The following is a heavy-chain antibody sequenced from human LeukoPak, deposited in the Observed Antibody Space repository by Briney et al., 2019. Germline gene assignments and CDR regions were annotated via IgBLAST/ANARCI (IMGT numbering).Heavy chain of an antibody. CDR1: GFTFNKYG. D-gene: IGHD6-19*01. CDR2: ISGSGDST. V-gene: IGHV3-23*01. Sequence: PGGSLRLSCAASGFTFNKYGMSWVRQAPGKGLEWVSSISGSGDSTYYADSVKGRFIISRDNSKNTLYLHMSSLRGEDTALYYCAAGSGWKPYYYNYYMDVWGKGTTVTVSS. J-gene: IGHJ6*03. CDR3: AAGSGWKPYYYNYYMDV.